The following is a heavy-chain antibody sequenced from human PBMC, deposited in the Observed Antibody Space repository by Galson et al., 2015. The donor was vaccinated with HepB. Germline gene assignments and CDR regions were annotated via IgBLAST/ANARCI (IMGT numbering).Heavy chain of an antibody. CDR1: GFTFFTSA. V-gene: IGHV3-23*01. J-gene: IGHJ5*02. CDR2: ISGFGENT. Sequence: SLRLSCAASGFTFFTSAMSWVRQAPGKGLEWVSTISGFGENTYYADSVKGRFTVSRDNSRNMVYLKMNSLRAEDTAIFYCAKGGHYSPFDPWGQGTLVTVSS. CDR3: AKGGHYSPFDP. D-gene: IGHD5-18*01.